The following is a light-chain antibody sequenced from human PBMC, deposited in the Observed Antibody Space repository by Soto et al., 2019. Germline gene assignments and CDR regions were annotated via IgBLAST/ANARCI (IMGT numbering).Light chain of an antibody. CDR2: GAS. J-gene: IGKJ2*01. Sequence: IVMTQSPATLSVSPGDRVTLSCRASQSVSSDLAWYQQRPGQAPRLLIYGASTRATGIPARFSGTGSGTELTLTISSLQSEDFAIYYCQQYNNWPPYTFGQGTKVDIK. V-gene: IGKV3-15*01. CDR3: QQYNNWPPYT. CDR1: QSVSSD.